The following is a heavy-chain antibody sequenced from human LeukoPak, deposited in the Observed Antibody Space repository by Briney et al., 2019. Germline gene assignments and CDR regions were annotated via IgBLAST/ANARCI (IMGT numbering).Heavy chain of an antibody. CDR3: ARDHYGDYAFDY. CDR1: GFTFSTYW. D-gene: IGHD4-17*01. CDR2: ISSDGANA. J-gene: IGHJ4*02. Sequence: GGSLRLSCAASGFTFSTYWMHWVRQVPGKGLVWVSRISSDGANANYADSVKGRFTISRDNSKNTLYLQMNSLRAEDTAVYYCARDHYGDYAFDYWGQGTLVTVSS. V-gene: IGHV3-74*01.